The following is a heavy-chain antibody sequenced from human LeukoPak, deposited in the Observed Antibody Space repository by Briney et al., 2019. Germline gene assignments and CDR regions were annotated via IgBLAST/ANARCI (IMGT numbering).Heavy chain of an antibody. J-gene: IGHJ6*02. V-gene: IGHV3-23*01. Sequence: GGSLRLSCAASGFTFINYAMSWVRQAPGKGLEWVSGISGSGDSTYYAASVRGRFTISRDNSKNTLYLQMNSLRAEDTAVYYCAKDPPGDYYDSSGLGMDVWGQGTTVTVSS. CDR3: AKDPPGDYYDSSGLGMDV. CDR1: GFTFINYA. CDR2: ISGSGDST. D-gene: IGHD3-22*01.